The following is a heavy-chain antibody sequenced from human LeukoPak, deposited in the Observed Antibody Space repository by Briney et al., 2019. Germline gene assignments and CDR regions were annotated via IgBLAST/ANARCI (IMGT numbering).Heavy chain of an antibody. CDR3: ARGPRGYCSSTSCRYPGNWFDP. D-gene: IGHD2-2*01. CDR1: GGSFSGYY. J-gene: IGHJ5*02. V-gene: IGHV4-34*01. CDR2: INYSGST. Sequence: SETLSLTCAVYGGSFSGYYWSWIRQPPGKGLEWIGEINYSGSTNYNPSLKSRVTISVDTSKNQFSLKLSSVTAADTAVYYCARGPRGYCSSTSCRYPGNWFDPWGQGTLVTVSS.